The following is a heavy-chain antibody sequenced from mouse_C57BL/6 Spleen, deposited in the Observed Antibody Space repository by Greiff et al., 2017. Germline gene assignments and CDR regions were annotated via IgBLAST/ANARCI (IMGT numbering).Heavy chain of an antibody. CDR2: INYDGSST. V-gene: IGHV5-16*01. Sequence: EVQLVESEGGLVQPGSSMKLSCTASGFTFSDYYMAWVRQVPEKGLEWVANINYDGSSTYYLDSLKSRFIISRDNAKNILYLQMSSLKSEDTATYYCARDLTGTFDDWGQGTTLTVSS. J-gene: IGHJ2*01. D-gene: IGHD4-1*01. CDR1: GFTFSDYY. CDR3: ARDLTGTFDD.